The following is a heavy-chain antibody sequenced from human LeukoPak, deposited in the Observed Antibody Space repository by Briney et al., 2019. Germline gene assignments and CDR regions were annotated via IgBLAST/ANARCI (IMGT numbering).Heavy chain of an antibody. Sequence: ASAKVSCKASGGTFSSYAISWVRQAPGQGLEWMGGIIPIFGTANYAQKFQGRVTITADESTSTAYMELSSLRSEDTAVYYCARAVGAVPAAMYYFDYWGQGTLVTVSS. V-gene: IGHV1-69*01. CDR2: IIPIFGTA. CDR3: ARAVGAVPAAMYYFDY. J-gene: IGHJ4*02. CDR1: GGTFSSYA. D-gene: IGHD2-2*01.